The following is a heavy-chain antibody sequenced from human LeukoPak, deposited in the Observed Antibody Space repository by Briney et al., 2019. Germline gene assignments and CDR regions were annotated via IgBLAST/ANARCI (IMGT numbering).Heavy chain of an antibody. J-gene: IGHJ4*02. V-gene: IGHV4-39*02. D-gene: IGHD1-26*01. CDR1: GGSISSSSYY. CDR3: ARDKERRWEPTLFDY. Sequence: SETLSLTCTVSGGSISSSSYYWGWIRQPPGKGLEWIGSIYYSGSTYYNPSLKSRVTISVDTSKNQLSLKLTSVTAADTAVYYCARDKERRWEPTLFDYWGQGTLVTVSS. CDR2: IYYSGST.